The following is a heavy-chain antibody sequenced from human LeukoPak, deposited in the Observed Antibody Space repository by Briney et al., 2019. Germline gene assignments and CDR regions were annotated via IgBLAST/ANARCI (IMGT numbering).Heavy chain of an antibody. CDR1: GFPFTSYA. D-gene: IGHD5-12*01. CDR2: TSYDGSNK. Sequence: GGSLRLSCAASGFPFTSYAMHWVRQAPGKGLEWVAVTSYDGSNKFYADSVKGRFTISRDNSKNTLYLQMNSLRAEDTAVYYCARDFQRYSGYSHFDSWGQGTLVTVSS. J-gene: IGHJ4*02. V-gene: IGHV3-30-3*01. CDR3: ARDFQRYSGYSHFDS.